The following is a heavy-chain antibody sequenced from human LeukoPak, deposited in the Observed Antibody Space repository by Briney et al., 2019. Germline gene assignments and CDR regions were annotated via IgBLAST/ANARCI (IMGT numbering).Heavy chain of an antibody. D-gene: IGHD3-3*01. J-gene: IGHJ3*02. V-gene: IGHV3-30*02. CDR2: IRYDGSNK. Sequence: GGSLRLFCAASGFTFSSYGMHWVRQAPGKGLEWVAFIRYDGSNKYYADSVKGRFTISRDNSKNTLYLQMNSLRAEDTAVYYCAKGPPPLRFLEWSRDAFDIWGQGTMVTVSS. CDR3: AKGPPPLRFLEWSRDAFDI. CDR1: GFTFSSYG.